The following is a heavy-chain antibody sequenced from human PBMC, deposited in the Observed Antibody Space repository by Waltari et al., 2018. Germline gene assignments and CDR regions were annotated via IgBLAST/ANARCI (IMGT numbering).Heavy chain of an antibody. Sequence: EVQLVESGGGLVQPGGSLRLPCAASGFSFSTYWMNWARQVPGEGLVSVARINPNGNTVLYADSVKGRFTISRDNAKNMLYLQMNSLRDDDTAVYYCARSGFMDVWGQGTTVTVSS. CDR1: GFSFSTYW. CDR3: ARSGFMDV. CDR2: INPNGNTV. V-gene: IGHV3-74*03. J-gene: IGHJ6*02. D-gene: IGHD3-10*01.